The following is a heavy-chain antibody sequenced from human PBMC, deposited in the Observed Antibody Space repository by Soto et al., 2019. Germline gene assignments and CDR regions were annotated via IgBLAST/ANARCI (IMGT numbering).Heavy chain of an antibody. CDR3: ARDVGYHYDGSPSGQFDF. CDR2: IYHSGST. D-gene: IGHD3-22*01. Sequence: QVELQESGPGLVKPSGTLSLTCAVSGNSISSTNWWSWVRQSPGKGLEWIGEIYHSGSTNYNPSLKSRVTISVDKSKNQFYLKLSSVTAADTAVYYCARDVGYHYDGSPSGQFDFWGQGTLVTVSS. V-gene: IGHV4-4*02. J-gene: IGHJ4*02. CDR1: GNSISSTNW.